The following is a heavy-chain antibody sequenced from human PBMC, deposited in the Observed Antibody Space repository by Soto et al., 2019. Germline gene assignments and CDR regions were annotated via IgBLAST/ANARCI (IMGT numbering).Heavy chain of an antibody. V-gene: IGHV3-23*01. CDR2: ISGSGGST. Sequence: GGSLRLSCAASGFTFSSYAMSWVRQAPGKGLEWVSAISGSGGSTYYADSVKGRFTISRDNSKNTLYLQMNSLRAEDTAVYYCAKFVGDYYDSSGYYYFDYWGQGTLVTVSS. CDR3: AKFVGDYYDSSGYYYFDY. CDR1: GFTFSSYA. J-gene: IGHJ4*02. D-gene: IGHD3-22*01.